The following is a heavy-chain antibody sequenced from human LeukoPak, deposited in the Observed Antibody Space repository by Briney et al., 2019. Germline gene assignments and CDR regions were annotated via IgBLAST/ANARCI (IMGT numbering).Heavy chain of an antibody. CDR2: IYPDDSDT. J-gene: IGHJ5*02. D-gene: IGHD2-8*01. V-gene: IGHV5-51*01. CDR3: ARSARHCTNGVCYSYNWFDP. CDR1: GHTFTNSW. Sequence: GESLQISCKGSGHTFTNSWIAWVRQKPGKGLEWMGIIYPDDSDTRYNPSFQGLVTISADKSISTAYLQWSSLKASDTAMYYCARSARHCTNGVCYSYNWFDPWGQGTLVTVSS.